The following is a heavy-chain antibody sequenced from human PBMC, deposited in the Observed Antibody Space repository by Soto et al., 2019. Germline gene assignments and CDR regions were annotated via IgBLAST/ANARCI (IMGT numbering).Heavy chain of an antibody. Sequence: PSETLSLTCTVSGGSISSSSYYWGWIRQPPGKGLEWIGSIYYSGSTYYNPSLKSRVTISVDTSKNQFSLKLSSVTAADTAVYYCARRNGSGSYPYYFDYWGQGTLVTVSS. J-gene: IGHJ4*02. CDR2: IYYSGST. D-gene: IGHD3-10*01. V-gene: IGHV4-39*01. CDR3: ARRNGSGSYPYYFDY. CDR1: GGSISSSSYY.